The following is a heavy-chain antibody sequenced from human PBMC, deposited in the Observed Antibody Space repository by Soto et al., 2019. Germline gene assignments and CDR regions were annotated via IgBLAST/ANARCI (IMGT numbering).Heavy chain of an antibody. D-gene: IGHD2-2*01. J-gene: IGHJ6*02. V-gene: IGHV6-1*01. Sequence: SQTLSLTFAISGDSVSSDTAAWNWIRQSPSRGLEWLGRTYYRSKWYNDYAVSVKSRITLNPDTSKNQFSLQLNSLTPEDTAVYYCAREDRDRETGLVPAAIDGMDVWGQGTTVTVSS. CDR1: GDSVSSDTAA. CDR3: AREDRDRETGLVPAAIDGMDV. CDR2: TYYRSKWYN.